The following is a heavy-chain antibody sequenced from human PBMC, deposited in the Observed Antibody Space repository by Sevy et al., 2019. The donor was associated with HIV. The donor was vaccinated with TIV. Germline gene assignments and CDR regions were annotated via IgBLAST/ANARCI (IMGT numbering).Heavy chain of an antibody. J-gene: IGHJ4*02. CDR3: ARDRRGYDYVWGSYRDY. CDR2: ISSSSSTI. Sequence: GGSLRLSCAASGFTFSSYSMNWVRQAPGKGLEWVSYISSSSSTIYYADSVKGRFTISRDNDKNSLYLQMNSLRDEDTAVYYCARDRRGYDYVWGSYRDYWGQGTLVTVSS. D-gene: IGHD3-16*01. CDR1: GFTFSSYS. V-gene: IGHV3-48*02.